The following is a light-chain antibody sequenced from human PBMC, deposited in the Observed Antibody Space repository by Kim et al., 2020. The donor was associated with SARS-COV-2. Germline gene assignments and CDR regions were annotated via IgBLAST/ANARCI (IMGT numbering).Light chain of an antibody. CDR2: YDG. Sequence: SYELTQPPSVSVAPGQTARITCGGNNIGGKTVHWYQQRPGQAPVLVIRYDGDRPSGIPERFSGSNSGNTATLTISRVAAGDEADYYCQVWDSSSDHVLFG. J-gene: IGLJ2*01. V-gene: IGLV3-21*01. CDR3: QVWDSSSDHVL. CDR1: NIGGKT.